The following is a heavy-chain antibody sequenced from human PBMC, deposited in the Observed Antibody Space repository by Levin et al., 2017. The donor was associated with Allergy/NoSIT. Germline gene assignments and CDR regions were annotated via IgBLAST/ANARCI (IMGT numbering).Heavy chain of an antibody. CDR1: GFTFDDYA. CDR3: AKGYMVRGVIYFDY. D-gene: IGHD3-10*01. V-gene: IGHV3-9*01. J-gene: IGHJ4*02. CDR2: ISWNSGSI. Sequence: LSLTCAASGFTFDDYAMHWVRQAPGKGLEWVSGISWNSGSIGYADSVKGRFTISRDNAKNSLYLQMNSLRAEDTALYYCAKGYMVRGVIYFDYWGQGTLVTVSS.